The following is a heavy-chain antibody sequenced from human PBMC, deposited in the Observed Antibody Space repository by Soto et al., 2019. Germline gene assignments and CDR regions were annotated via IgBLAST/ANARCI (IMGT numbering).Heavy chain of an antibody. V-gene: IGHV3-23*01. CDR2: ISGSGIST. J-gene: IGHJ4*01. Sequence: GGSLRLSCAASGFTFSTYPMNWVREAPGKGLEWVSGISGSGISTYYADSVKGRFTISRDNSKNTVFLQMNSLRAEDTAVYYCAREGVTNYTDYYFDLWGEGPLLTVST. CDR1: GFTFSTYP. CDR3: AREGVTNYTDYYFDL. D-gene: IGHD2-8*01.